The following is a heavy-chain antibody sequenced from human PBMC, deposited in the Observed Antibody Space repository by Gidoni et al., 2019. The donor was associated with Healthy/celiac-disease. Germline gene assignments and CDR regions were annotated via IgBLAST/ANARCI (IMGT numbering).Heavy chain of an antibody. J-gene: IGHJ4*02. CDR2: ISYDGSNK. CDR3: ARAVHYYDSRGYPL. Sequence: QVQLVDPGGGVVQLGWSLGLSCAASGFPSSSYAMHWVRQAPGKGLEWVAVISYDGSNKYYADAVKGRFTISRDNSKNTLYLQMNSLRAEDTAVYYCARAVHYYDSRGYPLWGQGTLVTVSS. D-gene: IGHD3-22*01. CDR1: GFPSSSYA. V-gene: IGHV3-30-3*01.